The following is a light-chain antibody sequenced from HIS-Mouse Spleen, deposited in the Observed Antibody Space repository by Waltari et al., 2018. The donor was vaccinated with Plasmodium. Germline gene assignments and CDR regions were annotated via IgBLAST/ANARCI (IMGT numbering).Light chain of an antibody. J-gene: IGKJ1*01. Sequence: IQITHSPSSLSASVGDRVTITCRPSQSISSYLTWYQQKPGKAPKLLIYAASSLQSGVPSRFSGSGSGTDFTLTISSLQPEDFATYYCQQNYNSWTFGQGTKVEIK. CDR3: QQNYNSWT. CDR1: QSISSY. V-gene: IGKV1-39*01. CDR2: AAS.